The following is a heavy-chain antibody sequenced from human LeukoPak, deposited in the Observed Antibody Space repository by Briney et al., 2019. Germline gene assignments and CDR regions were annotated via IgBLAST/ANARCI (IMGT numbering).Heavy chain of an antibody. CDR1: GGSISSYY. CDR3: ARGPLGDYAGYCYYYMDV. CDR2: IYTSGST. V-gene: IGHV4-4*07. Sequence: SETLSLTCTVSGGSISSYYWSWIRQPAGKGLEWIGRIYTSGSTNYNPSLKSRVTMSVDTSKNQFSLKLSSVTAADTAVYYCARGPLGDYAGYCYYYMDVWGKGTTVTVSS. J-gene: IGHJ6*03. D-gene: IGHD4-17*01.